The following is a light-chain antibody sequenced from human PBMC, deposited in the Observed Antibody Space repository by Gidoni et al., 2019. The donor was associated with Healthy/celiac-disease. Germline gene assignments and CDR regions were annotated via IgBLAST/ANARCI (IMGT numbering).Light chain of an antibody. CDR1: QGISSY. J-gene: IGKJ1*01. CDR3: QQLNSYPRP. V-gene: IGKV1-9*01. Sequence: DIQLTQSPSFLSASVGDRVTITCRASQGISSYLAWYQQKPGKAPKLLIYAASTLQSGVPSRFSGSGSGTEFTLTISSLQPEDFATYYCQQLNSYPRPFGQGTKVAIK. CDR2: AAS.